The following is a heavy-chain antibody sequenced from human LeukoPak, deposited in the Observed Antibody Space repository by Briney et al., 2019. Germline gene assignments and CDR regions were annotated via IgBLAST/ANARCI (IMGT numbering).Heavy chain of an antibody. Sequence: GGSLRLSCTASGFTLGDYAMSWFRQAPGKGLEWVGFIRSKAYGGTTEYAASVKGRFTISRDDSKSIAYLQMNSLKTEDTAVYYCTTPKTYYYDSSGYYRYWGQGTLVTVSS. CDR1: GFTLGDYA. D-gene: IGHD3-22*01. J-gene: IGHJ4*02. CDR3: TTPKTYYYDSSGYYRY. CDR2: IRSKAYGGTT. V-gene: IGHV3-49*03.